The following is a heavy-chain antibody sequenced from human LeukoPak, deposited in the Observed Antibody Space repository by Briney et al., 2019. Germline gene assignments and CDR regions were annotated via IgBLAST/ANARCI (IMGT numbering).Heavy chain of an antibody. Sequence: ASVKVSCKTSGYSFTSCGVRWVRQPPGQGLEWVGWISTYNYNTNYVQKFRGRVTMKRDTSMSTVYMAVRSLTADDRARCYCARQVDKTTALPDHWGQGTLVTVSS. CDR3: ARQVDKTTALPDH. J-gene: IGHJ4*02. D-gene: IGHD4-17*01. V-gene: IGHV1-18*01. CDR1: GYSFTSCG. CDR2: ISTYNYNT.